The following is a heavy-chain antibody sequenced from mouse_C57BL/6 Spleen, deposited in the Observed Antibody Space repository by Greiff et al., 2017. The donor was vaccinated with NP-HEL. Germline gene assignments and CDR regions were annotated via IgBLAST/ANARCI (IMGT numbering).Heavy chain of an antibody. J-gene: IGHJ3*01. CDR1: GYTFTDYE. D-gene: IGHD5-2*01. V-gene: IGHV1-15*01. CDR3: TRWDGEYLAGFAY. CDR2: IDPETGGT. Sequence: QVHVKQSGAELVRPGASVTLSCKASGYTFTDYEMHWVKQTPVHGLEWIGAIDPETGGTAYNQKFKGKAILTADKSSSTAYMELRSLTSEDSAVEYCTRWDGEYLAGFAYWGQGTLVTVSA.